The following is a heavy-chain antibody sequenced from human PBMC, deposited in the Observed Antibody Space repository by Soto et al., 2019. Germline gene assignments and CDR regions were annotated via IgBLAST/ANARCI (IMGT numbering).Heavy chain of an antibody. CDR3: ARNYIIYYDGSRAHYS. CDR1: GFTFSSFE. J-gene: IGHJ5*02. D-gene: IGHD3-22*01. CDR2: ISSGGKTT. Sequence: GGSLRLSCVASGFTFSSFEMNWVRQAPGKGLEWISYISSGGKTTYYADSVKGRFTISRDNAKNSLYLQMSSLRAEDAAVYYCARNYIIYYDGSRAHYSWGRGTLVTVS. V-gene: IGHV3-48*03.